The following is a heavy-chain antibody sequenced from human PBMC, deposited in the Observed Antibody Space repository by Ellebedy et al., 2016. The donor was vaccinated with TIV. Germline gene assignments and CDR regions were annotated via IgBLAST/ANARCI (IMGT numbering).Heavy chain of an antibody. D-gene: IGHD3-22*01. J-gene: IGHJ4*02. CDR2: IHYNGSS. V-gene: IGHV4-59*08. CDR1: GGSIGDYF. Sequence: MPSETLSLTCTVSGGSIGDYFWSWIRQPPGKGLEWIGYIHYNGSSYHNPALSSRVILSVDTSMHQFSLKLSSVTAADTAVYYCATLPGYYYDRSGYSISNFDNWGQGTLVTVSS. CDR3: ATLPGYYYDRSGYSISNFDN.